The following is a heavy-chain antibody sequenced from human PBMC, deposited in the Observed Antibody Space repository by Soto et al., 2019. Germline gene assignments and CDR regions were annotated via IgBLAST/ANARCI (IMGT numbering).Heavy chain of an antibody. CDR2: IIPIFGTA. CDR3: ARGMVAAGLYGMDV. D-gene: IGHD6-13*01. CDR1: GGTFSSYA. V-gene: IGHV1-69*06. J-gene: IGHJ6*02. Sequence: GASVKVSCKASGGTFSSYAISWVRQAPGQGLEWMGGIIPIFGTANYAQKFQGRVTITADKSTSTAYMELSSLRSEDTAVYYCARGMVAAGLYGMDVWGQGTTVTVSS.